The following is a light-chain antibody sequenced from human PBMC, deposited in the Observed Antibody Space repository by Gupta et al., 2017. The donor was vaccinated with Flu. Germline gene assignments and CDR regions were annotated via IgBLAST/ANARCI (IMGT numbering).Light chain of an antibody. CDR1: SSNIENNY. V-gene: IGLV1-51*02. Sequence: KVTISCSGSSSNIENNYVSWYQQLPGTAPELLIYENNKRPSGIPDRFSGSKSDTSATLGITGLQTGDEADYYCGTWDSSRRAWVFGGGTKLTVL. CDR2: ENN. CDR3: GTWDSSRRAWV. J-gene: IGLJ3*02.